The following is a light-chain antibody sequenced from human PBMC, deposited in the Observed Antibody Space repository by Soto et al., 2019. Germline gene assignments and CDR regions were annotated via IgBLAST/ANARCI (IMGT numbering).Light chain of an antibody. Sequence: QSALTQPASVSGSPGQSITISCSGTSSDVGSYDHVAWYQQFPGKTPKLMIYEVSNQPSGVSSRLSGSKSGNTASLTISGLQAEDEADYYCISYTGSSTSYVFGSGTKVTVL. J-gene: IGLJ1*01. CDR2: EVS. CDR1: SSDVGSYDH. V-gene: IGLV2-14*01. CDR3: ISYTGSSTSYV.